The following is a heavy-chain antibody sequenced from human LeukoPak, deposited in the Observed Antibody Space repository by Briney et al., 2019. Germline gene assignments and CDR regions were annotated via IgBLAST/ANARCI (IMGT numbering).Heavy chain of an antibody. D-gene: IGHD6-6*01. CDR1: GGSISSGGYY. CDR2: IYYSGST. V-gene: IGHV4-31*03. CDR3: ARRSSSSYFDY. J-gene: IGHJ4*02. Sequence: SETLSLTCTVSGGSISSGGYYWSWIRQHPGKGLEWIGYIYYSGSTYYNPSLKSRVTISVDTSKNQFSLKLSSVTAADTAVYYCARRSSSSYFDYWGQGTLVTVSP.